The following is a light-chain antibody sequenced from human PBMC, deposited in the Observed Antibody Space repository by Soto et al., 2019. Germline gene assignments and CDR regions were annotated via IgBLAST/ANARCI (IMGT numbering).Light chain of an antibody. V-gene: IGLV2-14*01. CDR3: TSYSRYSVLV. CDR2: EVS. CDR1: SSDIGGYKY. Sequence: QSVLTQPASVSGSPGQSITISCTGTSSDIGGYKYVSWYQQHPGKAPKLIIFEVSNRPSGVSDRFSGSNSGNTASLTISGLQAEDEADYYGTSYSRYSVLVFGGGTKVTVL. J-gene: IGLJ3*02.